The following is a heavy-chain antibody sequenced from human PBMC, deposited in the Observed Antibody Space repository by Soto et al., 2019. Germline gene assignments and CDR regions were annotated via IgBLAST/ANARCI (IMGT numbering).Heavy chain of an antibody. V-gene: IGHV1-69*12. Sequence: QVKLVQSGAEVKKPGSSVKVSCKASGGAFSDYAFSWVRQAPGQGLEWLGGIMPIFRAPDYAQKFQGRVTITADEFTRTAYMEMNILRSEDTAVYYCASWLKGPDIGNYYYGMDVWGQGTTVTVS. D-gene: IGHD2-15*01. J-gene: IGHJ6*02. CDR3: ASWLKGPDIGNYYYGMDV. CDR1: GGAFSDYA. CDR2: IMPIFRAP.